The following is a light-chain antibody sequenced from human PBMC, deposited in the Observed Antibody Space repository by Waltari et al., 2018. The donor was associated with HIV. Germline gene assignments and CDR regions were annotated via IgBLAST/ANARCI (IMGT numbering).Light chain of an antibody. J-gene: IGLJ3*02. CDR2: RNN. V-gene: IGLV1-47*01. CDR3: ATWDDSLSGLWV. CDR1: SSNIGSSY. Sequence: QSVLTQPPSASGTPGQRVTISCSGSSSNIGSSYVYWYQQLPGTAPKRLMYRNNKRRYWLLYRFSGSNSGTSSSPAMSGLRSEDAADSYSATWDDSLSGLWVFGGGTKLTVL.